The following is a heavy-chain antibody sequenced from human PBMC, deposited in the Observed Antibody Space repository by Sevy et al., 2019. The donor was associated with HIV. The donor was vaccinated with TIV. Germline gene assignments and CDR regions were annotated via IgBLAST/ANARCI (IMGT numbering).Heavy chain of an antibody. CDR2: IKQDAGQK. Sequence: GESLKISCAASGFTFSKYWMGWVRQAPGKGLEWVANIKQDAGQKYYVDSVKGRFTISRDNAKNSLYLQMNSLRAEDTAVYFCAGDDGNYYFHYWGQGTLVTVSS. CDR1: GFTFSKYW. CDR3: AGDDGNYYFHY. D-gene: IGHD1-7*01. V-gene: IGHV3-7*01. J-gene: IGHJ4*02.